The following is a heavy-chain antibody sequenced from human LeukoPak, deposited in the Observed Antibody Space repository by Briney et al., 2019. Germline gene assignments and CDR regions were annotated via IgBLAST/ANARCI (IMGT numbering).Heavy chain of an antibody. CDR3: ARGGISSSWFLDY. D-gene: IGHD6-13*01. J-gene: IGHJ4*02. V-gene: IGHV3-21*01. CDR1: GFTFSSYS. CDR2: ISSSSSYI. Sequence: GGSLRLSCAASGFTFSSYSMNWVRQAPGKGLEWVSSISSSSSYIYYADSVKGRFTVSRDNAKNSLYLQMNSLRAEDTAVYYCARGGISSSWFLDYWGQGTLVTVSS.